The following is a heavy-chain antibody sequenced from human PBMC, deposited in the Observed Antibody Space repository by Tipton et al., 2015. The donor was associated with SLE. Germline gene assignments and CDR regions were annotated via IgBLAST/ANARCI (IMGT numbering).Heavy chain of an antibody. V-gene: IGHV4-30-2*01. CDR1: GGSISSGGYS. CDR3: ASGPDCTGCVCQGYFQH. D-gene: IGHD2-8*02. CDR2: IYQSGST. Sequence: TLSLTCAVSGGSISSGGYSWSWIRQPPGKGLEWIGYIYQSGSTYYNPSLKSRVTISVDRSKNQFSLKLSSVTAADTAVYYCASGPDCTGCVCQGYFQHWGQGTLVTVSS. J-gene: IGHJ1*01.